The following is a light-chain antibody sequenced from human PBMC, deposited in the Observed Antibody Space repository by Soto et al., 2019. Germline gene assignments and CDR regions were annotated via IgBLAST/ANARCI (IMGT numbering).Light chain of an antibody. V-gene: IGKV2-30*01. Sequence: DVVMTQSPLSLPVALGQPASISCRSSQSLAYSDGNSNLNWFLQRPGQSPRRLIYRVSNRDSAVPDRFSGSGSGTDFTLKISRVEAEDVGVYYCMQGTHWPPTFGQGTKVEIK. CDR1: QSLAYSDGNSN. J-gene: IGKJ1*01. CDR2: RVS. CDR3: MQGTHWPPT.